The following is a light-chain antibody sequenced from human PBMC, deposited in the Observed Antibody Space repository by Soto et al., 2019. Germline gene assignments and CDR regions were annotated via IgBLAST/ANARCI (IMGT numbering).Light chain of an antibody. Sequence: QCALTQPASVSGSPGQSITISCTGTSSDVGGYNYVSWYQQHPGKAPKLMIYDVSNRPSGVSNRFSGSKSGNTASLTISGLQAEDEADYYCSSYTSSSTQVVFGGGTKVTVL. CDR3: SSYTSSSTQVV. V-gene: IGLV2-14*01. J-gene: IGLJ2*01. CDR2: DVS. CDR1: SSDVGGYNY.